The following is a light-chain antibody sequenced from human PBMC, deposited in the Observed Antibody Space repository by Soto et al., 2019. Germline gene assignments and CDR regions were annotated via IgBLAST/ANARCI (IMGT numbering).Light chain of an antibody. CDR1: QSIGSW. Sequence: DIQMTQSPSTLSASVGDRVTITCRASQSIGSWLAWYQQKPGKAPKLLIYDASTSQSGVPSRFRGSGSGTEFTLTISSLQPDDFSSYYCQQYNSYPWTFGRGAKVDI. CDR2: DAS. V-gene: IGKV1-5*01. CDR3: QQYNSYPWT. J-gene: IGKJ1*01.